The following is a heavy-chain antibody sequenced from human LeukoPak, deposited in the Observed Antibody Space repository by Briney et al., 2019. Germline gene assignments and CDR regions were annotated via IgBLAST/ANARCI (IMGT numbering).Heavy chain of an antibody. Sequence: ASVKVSCKASGYTVNNYGISWVRQAPGQGLEWMGWVSSYNGDTNYAQKFQGRVTMSTDTSTSTAYMELRSLRFDDTAIYYCVKDWHILTGRNCFDPWGQGTLVTVSS. CDR3: VKDWHILTGRNCFDP. CDR1: GYTVNNYG. V-gene: IGHV1-18*01. D-gene: IGHD3-9*01. CDR2: VSSYNGDT. J-gene: IGHJ5*02.